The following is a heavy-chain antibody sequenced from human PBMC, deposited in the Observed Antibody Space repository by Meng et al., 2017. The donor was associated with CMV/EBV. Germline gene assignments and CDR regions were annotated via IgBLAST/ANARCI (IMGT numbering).Heavy chain of an antibody. V-gene: IGHV4-39*01. Sequence: GSLRLSCTVSGGSISSSSYYRGWVRQPPGQGFEWIGSLYYTGSTYYNTSLGSRVTMSVDTSRNQFSLKLSSVTAADTAVYYCARQGGASPTTGVFWGPGILVTVSS. D-gene: IGHD1-26*01. CDR2: LYYTGST. CDR3: ARQGGASPTTGVF. J-gene: IGHJ4*02. CDR1: GGSISSSSYY.